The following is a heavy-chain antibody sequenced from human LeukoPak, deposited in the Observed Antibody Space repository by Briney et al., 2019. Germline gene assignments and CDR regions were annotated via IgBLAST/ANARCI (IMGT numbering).Heavy chain of an antibody. V-gene: IGHV3-30*04. J-gene: IGHJ5*02. D-gene: IGHD2-15*01. CDR3: ARRYGSGGSCYSFRGDWFDP. Sequence: GGSLRLSCAASGFTFSSYAMHWVRQAPGKGLEWVAVISYDGSNKYYADSVKGRFTISRDNSKNTLYLQMNSLRAEDTAVYYCARRYGSGGSCYSFRGDWFDPWGQGTLVTVSS. CDR2: ISYDGSNK. CDR1: GFTFSSYA.